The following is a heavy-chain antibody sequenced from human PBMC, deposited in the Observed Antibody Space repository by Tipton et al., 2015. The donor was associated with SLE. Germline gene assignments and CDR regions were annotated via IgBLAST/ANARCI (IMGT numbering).Heavy chain of an antibody. Sequence: TLSLTCVVSGYSISSGYCWGWIRQPPGKGLEWVGSIYHGGTHYNPSLKSRVTISVDPSKNQFSLKLSSVTAADTAVYYCARDYGADYYYGGMDVWGQGTTVTVSS. V-gene: IGHV4-38-2*02. CDR2: IYHGGT. CDR1: GYSISSGYC. J-gene: IGHJ6*02. D-gene: IGHD4-17*01. CDR3: ARDYGADYYYGGMDV.